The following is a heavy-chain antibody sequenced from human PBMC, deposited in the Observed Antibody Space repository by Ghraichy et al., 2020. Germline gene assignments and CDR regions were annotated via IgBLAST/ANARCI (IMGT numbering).Heavy chain of an antibody. Sequence: SQTLSLTCAVYGGSFSGYYWRWIRQPPGKGLEWIGEINHSGSTNYNPSLKSRVTISVDTSKHQFSLKLSSVTAADTAVYYCARLLGILPYAIDWGQGTTVTVSS. CDR2: INHSGST. J-gene: IGHJ6*02. CDR1: GGSFSGYY. D-gene: IGHD7-27*01. V-gene: IGHV4-34*01. CDR3: ARLLGILPYAID.